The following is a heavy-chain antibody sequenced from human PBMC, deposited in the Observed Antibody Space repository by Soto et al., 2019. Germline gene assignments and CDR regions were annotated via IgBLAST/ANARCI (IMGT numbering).Heavy chain of an antibody. D-gene: IGHD3-10*01. CDR1: GFTFSSYA. V-gene: IGHV3-23*01. CDR2: ISGSGGST. CDR3: ARAPRGLNYYGSGSHYPYFDY. Sequence: LRLSCAASGFTFSSYAMSWVRQAPGKGLEWVSAISGSGGSTYYADSVKGRFTISRDNSKNTLYLQMNSLRAEDTAVYFCARAPRGLNYYGSGSHYPYFDYWGQGALVTVSS. J-gene: IGHJ4*02.